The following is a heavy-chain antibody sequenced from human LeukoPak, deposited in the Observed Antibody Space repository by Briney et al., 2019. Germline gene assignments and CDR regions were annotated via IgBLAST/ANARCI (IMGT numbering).Heavy chain of an antibody. CDR1: GFTFSSYG. Sequence: GGSLRLSCAASGFTFSSYGMHWVRQAPGKGLEWVAFIRYDGSNKYYADSVKGQFTISRDNSKNTLYLQMNSLRAEDTAVYYCAKCGDYGDYVYFDYWGQGTLVTVSS. CDR2: IRYDGSNK. D-gene: IGHD4-17*01. CDR3: AKCGDYGDYVYFDY. J-gene: IGHJ4*02. V-gene: IGHV3-30*02.